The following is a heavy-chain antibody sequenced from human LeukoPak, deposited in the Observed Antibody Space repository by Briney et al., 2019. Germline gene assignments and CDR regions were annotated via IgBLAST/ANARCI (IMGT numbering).Heavy chain of an antibody. CDR1: GYNFYKFW. J-gene: IGHJ6*02. D-gene: IGHD2-21*02. V-gene: IGHV5-51*01. CDR3: ARVTVPLGYDGMDV. Sequence: GESLKISCQGSGYNFYKFWIAWVRQRPGQGLEWMGIIFAGDSETRYSPAFEGQVSMSVDESSSTAHLGWNSLKASDSAMYYCARVTVPLGYDGMDVWGRGTKVIVSS. CDR2: IFAGDSET.